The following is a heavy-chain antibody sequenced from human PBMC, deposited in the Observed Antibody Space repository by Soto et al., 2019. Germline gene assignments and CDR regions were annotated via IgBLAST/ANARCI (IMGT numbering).Heavy chain of an antibody. V-gene: IGHV4-34*01. CDR3: ARGGGYCTNGVCYGRYYYYGMDV. J-gene: IGHJ6*02. Sequence: PSETLSLTCAVYGGSFSGYYWSWIRQPPGKGLEWIGEINHSGSTNYNPSLKSRVTISVDTSKNQFSLKLSSVTAADTAVYYCARGGGYCTNGVCYGRYYYYGMDVWGQGTTVTVS. CDR2: INHSGST. D-gene: IGHD2-8*01. CDR1: GGSFSGYY.